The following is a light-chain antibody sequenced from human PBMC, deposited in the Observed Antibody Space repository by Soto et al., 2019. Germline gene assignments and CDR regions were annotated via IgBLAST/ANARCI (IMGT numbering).Light chain of an antibody. J-gene: IGKJ3*01. CDR3: QQFNNLFT. Sequence: ALQLTQSPSSLSASVGDRVTITCRASQGISSALAWYQQKPGKAPKLLIYDASSLESGVPSRFSGSGSGTDFTLTISSLQPEDFATYYCQQFNNLFTFGPGTKVDIK. CDR2: DAS. CDR1: QGISSA. V-gene: IGKV1D-13*01.